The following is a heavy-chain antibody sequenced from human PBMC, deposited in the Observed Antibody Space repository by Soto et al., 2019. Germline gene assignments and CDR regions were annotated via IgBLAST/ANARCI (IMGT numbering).Heavy chain of an antibody. V-gene: IGHV3-48*01. J-gene: IGHJ4*02. CDR2: ISSSSRTI. Sequence: VQLLESGGGLVQPGGSLRLSCAASGCTFSSYSMNWARQAPGKGLEWISYISSSSRTIYYPDSVKGRFTISRDNAKNSLYLQMNSLRAEDTAVYYCARDKGRSPLDYWGQGTLVIVSS. CDR3: ARDKGRSPLDY. D-gene: IGHD2-15*01. CDR1: GCTFSSYS.